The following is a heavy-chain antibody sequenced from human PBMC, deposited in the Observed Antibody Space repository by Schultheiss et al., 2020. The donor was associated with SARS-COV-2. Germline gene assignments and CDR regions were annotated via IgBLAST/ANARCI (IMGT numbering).Heavy chain of an antibody. CDR2: MNPNSGNT. V-gene: IGHV1-8*02. CDR1: GGTFSSYA. D-gene: IGHD2-15*01. J-gene: IGHJ4*02. CDR3: ARVGCSGGSCYPKGE. Sequence: ASVKVSCKASGGTFSSYAISWVRQAPGQGLEWMGWMNPNSGNTGYAQKFQGRVTMTRNTSISTAYMELSSLRSEDTAVYYCARVGCSGGSCYPKGEWGQGALVTVSS.